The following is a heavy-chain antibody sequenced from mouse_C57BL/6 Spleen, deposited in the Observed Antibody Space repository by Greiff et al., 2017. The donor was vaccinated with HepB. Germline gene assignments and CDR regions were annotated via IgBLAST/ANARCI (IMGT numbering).Heavy chain of an antibody. CDR1: GYTFTEYT. V-gene: IGHV1-62-2*01. CDR3: ARHVGSYYSNYDYFDY. D-gene: IGHD2-5*01. J-gene: IGHJ2*01. CDR2: FYPGSGSI. Sequence: QVQLQQSGAELVKPGASVKLSCKASGYTFTEYTIHWVKQRSGQGLEWIGWFYPGSGSIKYNEKFKDKATLTADKSSSTVYMELSRLTSEDSAVYFWARHVGSYYSNYDYFDYWGQGTTLTVSS.